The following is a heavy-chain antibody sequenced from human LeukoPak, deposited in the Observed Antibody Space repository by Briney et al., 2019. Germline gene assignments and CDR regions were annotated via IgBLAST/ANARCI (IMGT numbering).Heavy chain of an antibody. CDR2: INPSGGST. V-gene: IGHV1-46*01. CDR1: GYTFTRYY. J-gene: IGHJ4*02. CDR3: ARDQLVGWLRSDEPLWY. Sequence: ASVQVSCQASGYTFTRYYMHWLRQAPGQGLEWMGIINPSGGSTSYAQKFQGRVTMTRDTYTSTVYMELSSLRSEDTAVYYCARDQLVGWLRSDEPLWYWGQGTLVSVSS. D-gene: IGHD5-12*01.